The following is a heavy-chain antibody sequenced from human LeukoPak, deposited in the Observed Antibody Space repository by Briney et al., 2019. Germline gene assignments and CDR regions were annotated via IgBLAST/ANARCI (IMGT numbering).Heavy chain of an antibody. CDR2: IIHSGST. CDR3: ARAGPPDYCSSTSCHIGF. D-gene: IGHD2-2*02. J-gene: IGHJ4*02. V-gene: IGHV4-34*12. Sequence: SETLSLTCAVYGGSFSGYYWSWIRQSPGKGLEWIGEIIHSGSTNYNPSLKSRVTISVDTSKNQFSLKLSSVTAADTAVYYCARAGPPDYCSSTSCHIGFWGQGTLVTVSS. CDR1: GGSFSGYY.